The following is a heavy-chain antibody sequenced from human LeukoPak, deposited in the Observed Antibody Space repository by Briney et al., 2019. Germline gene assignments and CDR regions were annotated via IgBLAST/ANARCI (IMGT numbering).Heavy chain of an antibody. Sequence: GGSLRLSCDASGFTFSSYGMHWVRQAPGKGLEWVAAISYHGSNKNYADSVKGRFTISRDNSKNTLYLQMNSLRAEDTALYYCVKDNPLDYWGQGTLVIVSS. CDR1: GFTFSSYG. CDR3: VKDNPLDY. J-gene: IGHJ4*02. D-gene: IGHD1-14*01. V-gene: IGHV3-30*18. CDR2: ISYHGSNK.